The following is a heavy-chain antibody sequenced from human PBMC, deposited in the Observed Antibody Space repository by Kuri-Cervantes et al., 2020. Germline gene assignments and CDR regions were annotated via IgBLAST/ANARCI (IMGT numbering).Heavy chain of an antibody. Sequence: LRLSCTVSGGSISSGGYYWGWIRQHPGKGLEWIGYIYYSGSTYYNPSLKSRVTMSVDTSKNQFSLKVTSVTAADTAVYYCARVGFDGLWFGELAHFDYWGQGSLVTVSS. CDR3: ARVGFDGLWFGELAHFDY. CDR2: IYYSGST. CDR1: GGSISSGGYY. D-gene: IGHD3-10*01. J-gene: IGHJ4*02. V-gene: IGHV4-31*03.